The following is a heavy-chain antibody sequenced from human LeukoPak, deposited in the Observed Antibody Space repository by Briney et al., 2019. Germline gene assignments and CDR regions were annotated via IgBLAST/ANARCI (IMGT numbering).Heavy chain of an antibody. V-gene: IGHV3-9*01. CDR2: ISWNSGSI. D-gene: IGHD1-26*01. Sequence: PGRSLRLSCAASGFTFDDYAMHWVRQAPGKGLEWVSGISWNSGSIGYADSVKGRFTISRDNAKNSLYLQMNSLRAEDTAVYYCASGSYGFFPIDYWGQGTLVTVSS. CDR1: GFTFDDYA. J-gene: IGHJ4*02. CDR3: ASGSYGFFPIDY.